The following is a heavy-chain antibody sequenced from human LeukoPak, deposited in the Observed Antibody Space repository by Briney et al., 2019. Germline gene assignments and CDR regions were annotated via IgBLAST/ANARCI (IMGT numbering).Heavy chain of an antibody. J-gene: IGHJ5*01. CDR3: TRHNGTYNWFNP. CDR2: MDKETNLYAT. Sequence: PGGSLRRSGLASGFTFSDSAIHWVRQSSGKGLEWIGHMDKETNLYATALAASVKGRFTVSRDDSKNTAYLHMNSLKTEDTALYYCTRHNGTYNWFNPWGQATLVTVSS. CDR1: GFTFSDSA. D-gene: IGHD1-1*01. V-gene: IGHV3-73*01.